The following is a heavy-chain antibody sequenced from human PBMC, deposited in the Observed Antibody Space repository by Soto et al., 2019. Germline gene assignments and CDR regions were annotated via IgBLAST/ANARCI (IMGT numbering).Heavy chain of an antibody. CDR2: ISTVPDIT. J-gene: IGHJ4*02. CDR1: IKFREHW. Sequence: EVQLVESGGGFTQAGGVLGTSFGSSGIKFREHWFHLVRQGPGRGLEWIAFISTVPDITYYADPVKGRFAISRDNAENSVFLQMNSLRDEDTAVYYCAKDRWVTTRSFDFRGQGTLVAVS. D-gene: IGHD4-17*01. CDR3: AKDRWVTTRSFDF. V-gene: IGHV3-48*02.